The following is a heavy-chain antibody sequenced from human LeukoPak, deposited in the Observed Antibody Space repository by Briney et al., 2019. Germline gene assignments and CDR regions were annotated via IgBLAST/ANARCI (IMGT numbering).Heavy chain of an antibody. Sequence: PSETLSLTCIVSGGSISSSSYYWGWIRQPPGKGLEWIGEINHRGSTNYNPSLKSRVTISVDTSKNQFSLKLSSVTAADTAVYYCASKRRVRGYMDVWGKGTTVTISS. CDR2: INHRGST. CDR1: GGSISSSSYY. D-gene: IGHD5-24*01. J-gene: IGHJ6*03. CDR3: ASKRRVRGYMDV. V-gene: IGHV4-39*07.